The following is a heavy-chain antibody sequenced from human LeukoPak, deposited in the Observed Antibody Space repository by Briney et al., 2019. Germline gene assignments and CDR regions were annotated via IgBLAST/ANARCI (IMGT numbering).Heavy chain of an antibody. Sequence: GASVKVSCKASGYTFTSCGISWVRQAPGQGLEWMGWISAYNGNTNYAQKLQGRVTMTTDTSTSTAYMELRSLRSDDTAVYYCARWLDYYDSSGYYYPLFFDYWGQGTLVTASS. CDR1: GYTFTSCG. D-gene: IGHD3-22*01. J-gene: IGHJ4*02. V-gene: IGHV1-18*01. CDR2: ISAYNGNT. CDR3: ARWLDYYDSSGYYYPLFFDY.